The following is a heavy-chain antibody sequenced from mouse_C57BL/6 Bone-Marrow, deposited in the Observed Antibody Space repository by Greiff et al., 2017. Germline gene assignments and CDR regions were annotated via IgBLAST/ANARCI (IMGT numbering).Heavy chain of an antibody. CDR1: GYTFTDYE. CDR2: IDPETGGT. Sequence: QVHVKQSGAELVRPGASVTLSCKASGYTFTDYEMHWVKQTPVHGLEWIGAIDPETGGTAYNQKFKGKAILTADKSSSTAYMELRSLTSEDSAVYYCTRPLSTIVTFDYWGQGTTLTVSS. D-gene: IGHD2-5*01. J-gene: IGHJ2*01. V-gene: IGHV1-15*01. CDR3: TRPLSTIVTFDY.